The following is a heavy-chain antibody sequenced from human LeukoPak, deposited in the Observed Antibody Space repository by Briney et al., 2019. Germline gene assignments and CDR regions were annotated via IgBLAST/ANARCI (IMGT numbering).Heavy chain of an antibody. CDR1: GYTFTGYY. Sequence: ASVKVSCKASGYTFTGYYMHWVPQAPGQGLEWMGWINPNSGGTNYAQKFQGRVTMTRDTSISTAYMELSRLRSDDTAVYYCARVLRFLEWPSYYYYYMDVWGKGTTVTVSS. V-gene: IGHV1-2*02. J-gene: IGHJ6*03. D-gene: IGHD3-3*01. CDR2: INPNSGGT. CDR3: ARVLRFLEWPSYYYYYMDV.